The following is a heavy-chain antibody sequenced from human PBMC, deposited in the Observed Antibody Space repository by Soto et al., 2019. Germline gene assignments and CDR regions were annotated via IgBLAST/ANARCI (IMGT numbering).Heavy chain of an antibody. CDR2: TYYRSKWYN. V-gene: IGHV6-1*01. CDR3: ARGRSSPRGDWFDP. D-gene: IGHD6-6*01. CDR1: GDSLYSNTAA. Sequence: SQTLSLTCAISGDSLYSNTAAWNWIRQSPSRGLEWLGRTYYRSKWYNDYELSVRSRITINPDASKNQLSLQINSVTPDDTAVYYCARGRSSPRGDWFDPWGQGTLVNVSS. J-gene: IGHJ5*02.